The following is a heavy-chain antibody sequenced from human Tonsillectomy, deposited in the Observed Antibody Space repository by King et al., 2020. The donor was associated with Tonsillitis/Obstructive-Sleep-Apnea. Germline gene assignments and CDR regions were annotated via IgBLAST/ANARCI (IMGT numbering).Heavy chain of an antibody. D-gene: IGHD2-8*02. CDR1: GGSISSSSSY. CDR3: ARPSPVTRGVGYYMDV. Sequence: LQLQESGPGLVKPSETLSLTCTVSGGSISSSSSYWGWIRQPPGKGLEWIGTLHYNTNTYYNATLKSRVTISVDTSKNQFSLKLSSVTAADTAVYYCARPSPVTRGVGYYMDVWGKGTTVTVSS. V-gene: IGHV4-39*01. J-gene: IGHJ6*03. CDR2: LHYNTNT.